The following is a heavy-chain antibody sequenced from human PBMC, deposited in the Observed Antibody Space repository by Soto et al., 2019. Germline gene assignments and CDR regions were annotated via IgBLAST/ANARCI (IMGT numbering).Heavy chain of an antibody. Sequence: EVQLVESGGGLVQPGRSLRLSCVASGFSFGDYGMHWVRQAPGRGPEWVSGISWNSGNIGYAETVKGRFTISRDNAKNYLYLQINSLRAEDTAVYECVKDGLTSVFGLVHDGSDIWGHGKMVTVSS. CDR3: VKDGLTSVFGLVHDGSDI. J-gene: IGHJ3*02. CDR2: ISWNSGNI. V-gene: IGHV3-9*01. CDR1: GFSFGDYG. D-gene: IGHD3-3*01.